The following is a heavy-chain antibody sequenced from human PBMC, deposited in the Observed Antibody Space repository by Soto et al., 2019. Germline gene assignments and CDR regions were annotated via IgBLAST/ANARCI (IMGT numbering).Heavy chain of an antibody. Sequence: QVPLVQSGAEVKKPGPSVTVSCKASGGTFTSYAIHWVRQAPGQGLEWMGGIIPMYGPAKYAQRFQGRVTIHADESTTTDDVALTCLTAQGTAVYYGAGVTSMVRGVIENWFDPWGHGTLVTVSS. D-gene: IGHD3-10*01. CDR1: GGTFTSYA. CDR2: IIPMYGPA. CDR3: AGVTSMVRGVIENWFDP. V-gene: IGHV1-69*01. J-gene: IGHJ5*02.